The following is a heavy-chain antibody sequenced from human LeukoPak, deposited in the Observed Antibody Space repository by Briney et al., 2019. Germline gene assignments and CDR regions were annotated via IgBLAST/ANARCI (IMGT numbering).Heavy chain of an antibody. CDR1: GGSISSYH. D-gene: IGHD1-26*01. J-gene: IGHJ4*02. CDR3: ARGVWEPYY. CDR2: IYYSGST. Sequence: SETLSLTCTVSGGSISSYHWSWVRQPLGKGLEWIGYIYYSGSTNYNPSLKSRVTISVDMSKNQFSLKLSSVTAADTAVYFCARGVWEPYYWGQGTLVTVSS. V-gene: IGHV4-59*08.